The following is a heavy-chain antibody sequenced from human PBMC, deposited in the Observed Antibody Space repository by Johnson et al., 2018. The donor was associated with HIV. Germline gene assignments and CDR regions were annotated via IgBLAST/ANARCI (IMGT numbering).Heavy chain of an antibody. CDR2: ISYDGSNK. Sequence: QVQLVESGGGVVQPGRSLRLSCAASGFTFSSYAMHLVRQAPGKGLEWVAVISYDGSNKYYADSVKGRFTISRDNSKNTLYLQMNSLRAEDTAVFYCARGALGDLVGAFDIWGQGTMVTVSS. CDR3: ARGALGDLVGAFDI. CDR1: GFTFSSYA. J-gene: IGHJ3*02. V-gene: IGHV3-30*04. D-gene: IGHD3-16*01.